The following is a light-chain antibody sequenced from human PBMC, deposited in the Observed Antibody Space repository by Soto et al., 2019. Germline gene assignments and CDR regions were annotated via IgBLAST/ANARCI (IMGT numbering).Light chain of an antibody. CDR3: SSYADSNVV. CDR2: EVS. V-gene: IGLV2-8*01. CDR1: SSDVGGYNY. Sequence: QSALTQPPSASGSPGQSVTISCTGTSSDVGGYNYVSWYQQHPGKAPKLMIYEVSKRPSGVPDRFSGSKSGNTASLTVSGLQAEDEADYYCSSYADSNVVFGGGTKVTVL. J-gene: IGLJ2*01.